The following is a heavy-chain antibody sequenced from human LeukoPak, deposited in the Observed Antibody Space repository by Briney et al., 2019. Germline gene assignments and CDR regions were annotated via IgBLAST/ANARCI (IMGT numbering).Heavy chain of an antibody. Sequence: GGSVRLSCVASGFTFSTYAMSWVRQAPGKGLEWVSSISGSGGSTYYAEFVKGRSTISRDNSKNTLYLQMNSLRAEDTAVYYCVKGGQRYDFWRFDYWGQGTLVSVSS. CDR3: VKGGQRYDFWRFDY. V-gene: IGHV3-23*01. D-gene: IGHD3-3*01. CDR1: GFTFSTYA. CDR2: ISGSGGST. J-gene: IGHJ5*01.